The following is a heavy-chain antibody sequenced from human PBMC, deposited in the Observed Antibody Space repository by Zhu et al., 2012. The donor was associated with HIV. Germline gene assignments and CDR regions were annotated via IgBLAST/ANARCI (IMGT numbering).Heavy chain of an antibody. CDR2: ISSSGSYI. CDR3: ARALTMGYYYYGLDV. D-gene: IGHD1-14*01. V-gene: IGHV3-21*02. J-gene: IGHJ6*02. Sequence: EVQLVESGGGLVKPGGSLRLSCAVSGFTFSSYSMNWVRQAPGKGLEWVSSISSSGSYIYYADSMKGRFTISRNNAKNSLYLQMNSLRADDTAVYYCARALTMGYYYYGLDVWGQGP. CDR1: GFTFSSYS.